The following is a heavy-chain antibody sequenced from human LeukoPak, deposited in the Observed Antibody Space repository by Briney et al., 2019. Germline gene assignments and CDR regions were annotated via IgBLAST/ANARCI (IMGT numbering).Heavy chain of an antibody. J-gene: IGHJ5*02. Sequence: GGSLRLSCAASGFTFSSYGMHWVRQAPGKGLEWVAFIRYDGSNKYYADSVKGRFTISRDNSKNTLYLQMNSLRAEDTAVYYCAKAIAAAAHNWFDPWGQGTLVTVSS. D-gene: IGHD6-13*01. V-gene: IGHV3-30*02. CDR2: IRYDGSNK. CDR3: AKAIAAAAHNWFDP. CDR1: GFTFSSYG.